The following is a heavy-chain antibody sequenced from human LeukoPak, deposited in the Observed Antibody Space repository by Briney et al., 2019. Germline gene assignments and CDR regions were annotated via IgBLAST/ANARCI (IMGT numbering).Heavy chain of an antibody. CDR1: GLTFSSSW. D-gene: IGHD6-19*01. CDR3: AKLSSGENQWLVSLVV. V-gene: IGHV3-7*01. CDR2: INPEGSEK. J-gene: IGHJ6*02. Sequence: GGSLRLSCAVSGLTFSSSWMDWVRKAPGKGLEWVASINPEGSEKYSADSVKGRFTISRDNSKNTLYLQMNSLRAEDTAVYYCAKLSSGENQWLVSLVVWGQGTTVTVSS.